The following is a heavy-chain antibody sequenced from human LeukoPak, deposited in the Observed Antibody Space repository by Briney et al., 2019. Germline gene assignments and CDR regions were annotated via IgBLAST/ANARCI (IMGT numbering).Heavy chain of an antibody. J-gene: IGHJ4*02. CDR1: GYTFTSYD. V-gene: IGHV1-2*02. Sequence: ASVKVSCKASGYTFTSYDINWVRQAPGQGLEWMGWINPNSGGTNYAQKFQGRVTMTRDTSISTAYMELSRLRSDDTAVYYCARDENWNYVLFDYWGQGTLVTVSS. CDR2: INPNSGGT. D-gene: IGHD1-7*01. CDR3: ARDENWNYVLFDY.